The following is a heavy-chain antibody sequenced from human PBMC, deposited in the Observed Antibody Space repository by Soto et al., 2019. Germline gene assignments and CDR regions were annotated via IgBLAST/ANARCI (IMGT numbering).Heavy chain of an antibody. CDR1: GDSISTVDYC. CDR2: IYKSATT. J-gene: IGHJ5*01. CDR3: ARGRYCLTGRCFPNWFDS. Sequence: SETPVLTXSVSGDSISTVDYCGAWIRQPPGQALEYIGYIYKSATTYYNPSFESRVAISLDTSKSQFSLNVTSVTAADTAVYFCARGRYCLTGRCFPNWFDSWGQGTLVTVSS. D-gene: IGHD2-15*01. V-gene: IGHV4-30-4*01.